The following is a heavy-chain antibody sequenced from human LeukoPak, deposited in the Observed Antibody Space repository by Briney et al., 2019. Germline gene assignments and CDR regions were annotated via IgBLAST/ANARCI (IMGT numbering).Heavy chain of an antibody. J-gene: IGHJ1*01. CDR3: ARRRYYDSSGYLD. CDR2: IYYSGRT. D-gene: IGHD3-22*01. Sequence: SETLSLTCTVFGDSVSRSDSYWDWIRQPPGKGLEWIGTIYYSGRTYYSPSLKSRVTIFVDTSNNQFSLNLSSVTAADTALYFCARRRYYDSSGYLDWGQGTLVTVSS. CDR1: GDSVSRSDSY. V-gene: IGHV4-39*01.